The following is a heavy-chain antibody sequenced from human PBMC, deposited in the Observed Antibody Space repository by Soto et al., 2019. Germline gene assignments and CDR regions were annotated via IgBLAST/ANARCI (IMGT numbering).Heavy chain of an antibody. Sequence: PGGSLRFSCAASGFTFSSYGMHWVRQAPGKGLEWVAVISYDGSNKYYADSVKGRFTISRDNSKNTLYLQMNSLRAEDTAVYYCAKDPVPAAIREYFDYWGQGTLVTVSS. V-gene: IGHV3-30*18. J-gene: IGHJ4*02. D-gene: IGHD2-2*01. CDR3: AKDPVPAAIREYFDY. CDR1: GFTFSSYG. CDR2: ISYDGSNK.